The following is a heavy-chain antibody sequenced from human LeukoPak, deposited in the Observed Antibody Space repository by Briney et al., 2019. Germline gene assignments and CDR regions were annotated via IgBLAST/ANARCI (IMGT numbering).Heavy chain of an antibody. CDR2: IYHSGTT. D-gene: IGHD6-19*01. Sequence: SETLCLTCTVSAYSISSGYYWGWVRQPPGKGLEGIGSIYHSGTTYNNPSLKSRFTISVDTSKNHFSLKLVSVTAADTPVYYSARCRLSGQWLILNNWFDPWGQGTLVTVSS. V-gene: IGHV4-38-2*02. CDR1: AYSISSGYY. CDR3: ARCRLSGQWLILNNWFDP. J-gene: IGHJ5*02.